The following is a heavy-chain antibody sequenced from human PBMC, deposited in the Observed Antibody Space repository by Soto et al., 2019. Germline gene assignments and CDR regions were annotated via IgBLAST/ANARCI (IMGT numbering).Heavy chain of an antibody. V-gene: IGHV3-9*01. CDR1: GFTFDDYA. CDR3: ANLPLYGSGFDC. D-gene: IGHD3-10*01. CDR2: INWNGDAT. Sequence: EVQLVESGGGLVQPGRSLRLSCAASGFTFDDYAIHWVRQAPGKGLEWVSGINWNGDATGYADSVKGRFTISRDNAKNSLYLLMNSLTTEDTAVYYCANLPLYGSGFDCWGQGTLVTVSS. J-gene: IGHJ4*02.